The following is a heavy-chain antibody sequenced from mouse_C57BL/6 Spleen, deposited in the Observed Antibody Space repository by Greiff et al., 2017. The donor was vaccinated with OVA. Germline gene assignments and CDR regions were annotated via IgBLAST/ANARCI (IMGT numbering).Heavy chain of an antibody. Sequence: EVQLQQSGPELVKPGASVKISCKASGYTFTDYYMNWVKQSHGKSLEWIGDINPNNGGTSYNQKFKGKATLTVDKSSSTAYMELRSLTSEDSAVYYCARFDYGVDYWGQGTTLTVSS. V-gene: IGHV1-26*01. CDR2: INPNNGGT. D-gene: IGHD2-4*01. CDR1: GYTFTDYY. J-gene: IGHJ2*01. CDR3: ARFDYGVDY.